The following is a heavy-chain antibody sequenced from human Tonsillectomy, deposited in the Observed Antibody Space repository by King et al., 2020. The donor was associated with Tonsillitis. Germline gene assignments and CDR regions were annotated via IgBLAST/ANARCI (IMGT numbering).Heavy chain of an antibody. CDR3: ARGGLYDSSGYYYSGMDV. CDR2: INHSGST. CDR1: GGSFSGYY. V-gene: IGHV4-34*01. J-gene: IGHJ6*04. D-gene: IGHD3-22*01. Sequence: QVQLQQWGAGLLKPSETLSLTCAVYGGSFSGYYWSWIRQPPGKGLEWIGEINHSGSTNYNPSLKSRVTISIDTSKNQFSLKLSSVTAADTAVYYCARGGLYDSSGYYYSGMDVWGKGTTVTVSS.